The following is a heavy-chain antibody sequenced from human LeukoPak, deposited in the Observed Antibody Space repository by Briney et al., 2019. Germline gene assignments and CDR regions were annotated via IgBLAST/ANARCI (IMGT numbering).Heavy chain of an antibody. J-gene: IGHJ3*02. CDR3: AKDKGYSSTGAFDI. CDR2: ISWNSGRT. CDR1: GFTFDDYA. Sequence: GGSLRLSCTASGFTFDDYAMHWVRQVPGKGLEWASGISWNSGRTDYADSVKGRFTISRDNAKNSLYLQMNSVRAEDMALYYCAKDKGYSSTGAFDIWGQGTMVSVSS. D-gene: IGHD6-19*01. V-gene: IGHV3-9*03.